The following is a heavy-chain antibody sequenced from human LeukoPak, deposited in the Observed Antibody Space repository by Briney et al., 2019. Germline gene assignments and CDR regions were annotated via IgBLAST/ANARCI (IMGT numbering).Heavy chain of an antibody. CDR3: ARVPLDDSGAYLDLDY. CDR1: GDSITRGYY. J-gene: IGHJ4*02. V-gene: IGHV4-38-2*02. Sequence: SETLSLTCTVSGDSITRGYYWGWIRQSPGKGLEWIGSIYHSGNTYYNPSLKSRVSISVDTSKNQFSLNLRSVTAADTAVYYCARVPLDDSGAYLDLDYWGQGTLVTVSS. D-gene: IGHD3-22*01. CDR2: IYHSGNT.